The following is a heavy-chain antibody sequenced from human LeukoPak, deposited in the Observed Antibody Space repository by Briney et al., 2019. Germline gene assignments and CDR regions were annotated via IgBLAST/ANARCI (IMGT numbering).Heavy chain of an antibody. CDR1: GGSISSGGYY. CDR2: IYYSGST. CDR3: ARGITGTTAHFDY. V-gene: IGHV4-31*03. Sequence: SQTLSLTCTVSGGSISSGGYYWSWIRQHPGKGLEWIGYIYYSGSTYYNPSLKSRVTISVDTSKNQFSLKLSSVTAADTAVYYCARGITGTTAHFDYWGQGTLVTVSS. D-gene: IGHD1-7*01. J-gene: IGHJ4*02.